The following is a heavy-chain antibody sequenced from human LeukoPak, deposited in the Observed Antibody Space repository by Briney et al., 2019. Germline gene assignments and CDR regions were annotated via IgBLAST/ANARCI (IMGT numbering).Heavy chain of an antibody. CDR1: GGSISSGGYY. D-gene: IGHD3-22*01. V-gene: IGHV4-31*03. CDR3: ARDTYDSSGYSPLVGL. Sequence: RTSQTLSLTCTVSGGSISSGGYYWSWLRQPPGKGLEWIGYIYYSGSTYYNPSLKSRVTISVDTSKSQFSLKLSSVTAADTAVYYCARDTYDSSGYSPLVGLWGRGTLVTVSS. CDR2: IYYSGST. J-gene: IGHJ2*01.